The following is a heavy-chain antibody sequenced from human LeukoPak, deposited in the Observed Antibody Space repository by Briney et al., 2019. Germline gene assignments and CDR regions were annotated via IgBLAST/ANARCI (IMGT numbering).Heavy chain of an antibody. CDR3: ARSDCYGGNCYTFRFDR. J-gene: IGHJ5*02. V-gene: IGHV4-4*07. CDR1: GSSISDSY. CDR2: LYPSVST. Sequence: SETLSLTCTVSGSSISDSYWSWIRQPAGKGLEWIGRLYPSVSTSYNASLRSRVAMSVDTSRNEIYLTLNDMAGADTAVYYCARSDCYGGNCYTFRFDRWGQGIEVLVSS. D-gene: IGHD4-23*01.